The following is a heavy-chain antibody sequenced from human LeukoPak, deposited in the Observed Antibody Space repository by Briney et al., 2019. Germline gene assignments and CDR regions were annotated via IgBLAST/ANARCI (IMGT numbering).Heavy chain of an antibody. V-gene: IGHV1-2*02. J-gene: IGHJ3*02. CDR1: GYTFTGYY. Sequence: ASVKVSCKASGYTFTGYYMHWVRQAPGQGLEWMGWINPNSGGTNYAQKFQGRVTMTRDTSISTAYMELSRLRSDDTAVYYCARVGDIVVVPAARLGAFDIWGQGTMVTVSS. D-gene: IGHD2-2*01. CDR2: INPNSGGT. CDR3: ARVGDIVVVPAARLGAFDI.